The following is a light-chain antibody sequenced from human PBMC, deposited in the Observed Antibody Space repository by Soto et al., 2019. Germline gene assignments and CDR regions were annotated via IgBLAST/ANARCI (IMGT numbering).Light chain of an antibody. CDR2: GSS. Sequence: EVVLTQSPGTLSLSPGERATLSCRASQSVSNNYLAWYQQKPGQSPKLLIFGSSDRATGIPHRFSGSGSATDFTLTISSLEPEDVAVYYCQQYGSSPPYTFGEGTKLEIK. CDR1: QSVSNNY. J-gene: IGKJ2*01. CDR3: QQYGSSPPYT. V-gene: IGKV3-20*01.